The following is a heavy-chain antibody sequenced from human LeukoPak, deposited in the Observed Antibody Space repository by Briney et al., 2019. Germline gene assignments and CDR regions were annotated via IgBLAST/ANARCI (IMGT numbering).Heavy chain of an antibody. D-gene: IGHD6-19*01. J-gene: IGHJ4*02. CDR3: AKGLRSSGWYGTDY. CDR2: IWYDGSNK. Sequence: GGSLRLSCAASGFTFSSYGMHWVRQAPGKGLEWVAVIWYDGSNKYYADSVKGRFTISRDNSKNTLYLQMNSLRAEDTAVYYCAKGLRSSGWYGTDYWGQGTLVTVSS. CDR1: GFTFSSYG. V-gene: IGHV3-33*06.